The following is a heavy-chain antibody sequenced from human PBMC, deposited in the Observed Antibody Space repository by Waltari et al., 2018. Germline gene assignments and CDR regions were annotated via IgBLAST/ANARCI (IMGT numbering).Heavy chain of an antibody. CDR2: IKTDGGET. CDR1: GFTFSNSW. Sequence: EVRLVESGGDLVQPGGSLRLSCAASGFTFSNSWMTWVRQAPGEGLECLANIKTDGGETYYVDSVKGRFSISRDNTKNSLYLQMNSLRADDTAVYYCATDLNGAAHWGQGTLVTVSS. V-gene: IGHV3-7*01. D-gene: IGHD3-10*01. J-gene: IGHJ4*02. CDR3: ATDLNGAAH.